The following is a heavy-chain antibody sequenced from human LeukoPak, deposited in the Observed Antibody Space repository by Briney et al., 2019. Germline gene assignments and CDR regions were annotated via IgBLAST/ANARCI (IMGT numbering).Heavy chain of an antibody. D-gene: IGHD2-15*01. V-gene: IGHV3-21*01. J-gene: IGHJ4*02. CDR1: GFTFSSYS. CDR3: ARDHSPSSGDFDY. CDR2: ISSSSSYI. Sequence: GGSLRLSCAASGFTFSSYSMNWVRQAPGKGLEWVSSISSSSSYIYYADSVKGRFTISRDNAKNSLYLQMNSLRAEDTAVYYCARDHSPSSGDFDYWGQGTLVTVSS.